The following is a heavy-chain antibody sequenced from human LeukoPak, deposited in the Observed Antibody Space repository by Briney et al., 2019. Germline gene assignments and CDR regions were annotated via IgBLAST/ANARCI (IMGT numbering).Heavy chain of an antibody. J-gene: IGHJ4*02. CDR3: ARIMRRAVFDY. Sequence: SETLSLTCSVSGNSISSTTYHWGWIRQPPGKGLEWIGSIYHSGNTYYNASLKSRLTISLDTSKNQFFLNLKSVTAADTAVYYCARIMRRAVFDYWGQGTLVTVSS. V-gene: IGHV4-39*01. CDR2: IYHSGNT. D-gene: IGHD3-16*01. CDR1: GNSISSTTYH.